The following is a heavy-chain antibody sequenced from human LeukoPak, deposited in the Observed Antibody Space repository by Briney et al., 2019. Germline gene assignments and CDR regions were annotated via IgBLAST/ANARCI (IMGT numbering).Heavy chain of an antibody. CDR3: AREDCSSTSCRSYDY. J-gene: IGHJ4*02. Sequence: GGSLRLSCAASGFTFSSYAMHWVRQAPGKGLEWVAVISYDGSNRYYADSVKGRFTISRDNSKNTLYLQMNSLSAEDTAVYYCAREDCSSTSCRSYDYWGQGTLVTVSS. CDR2: ISYDGSNR. CDR1: GFTFSSYA. D-gene: IGHD2-2*01. V-gene: IGHV3-30-3*01.